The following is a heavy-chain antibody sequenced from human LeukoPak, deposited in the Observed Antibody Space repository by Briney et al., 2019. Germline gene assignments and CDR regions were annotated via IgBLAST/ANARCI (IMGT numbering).Heavy chain of an antibody. CDR1: GYTFISYD. Sequence: ASVKVSCKASGYTFISYDMNWVRQATGQGLEWVGWMNPKSANAGYAQKFQGRVSMTRDTSMSTAYMELSGLTSEDTAVYYCARGKLTHGDYVAVDYWGQGTLVTVSS. V-gene: IGHV1-8*01. CDR3: ARGKLTHGDYVAVDY. CDR2: MNPKSANA. J-gene: IGHJ4*02. D-gene: IGHD4-17*01.